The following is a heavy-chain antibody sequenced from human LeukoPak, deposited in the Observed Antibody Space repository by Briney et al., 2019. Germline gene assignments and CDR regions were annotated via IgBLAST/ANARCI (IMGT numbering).Heavy chain of an antibody. CDR1: GYSFTSYW. D-gene: IGHD6-13*01. V-gene: IGHV5-51*01. CDR2: IYPGDSDT. CDR3: ARLQLLSAAGTFDY. Sequence: GESLKISCKGSGYSFTSYWIGWVRQMPGKGLEWMGIIYPGDSDTRYSPSFQGQVTFSADTSIDTAYVQWSSLEASDTAIYYCARLQLLSAAGTFDYWGQGGLVTVSS. J-gene: IGHJ4*02.